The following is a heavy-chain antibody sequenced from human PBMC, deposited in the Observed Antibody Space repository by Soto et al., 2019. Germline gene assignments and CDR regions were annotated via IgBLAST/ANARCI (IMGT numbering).Heavy chain of an antibody. D-gene: IGHD2-2*02. CDR2: IDPSDSYT. CDR1: GYSFTSYW. CDR3: ARLTANPIPTYGMDV. V-gene: IGHV5-10-1*01. Sequence: PGESLKISCKGSGYSFTSYWISWVRQMPGKGLEWMGRIDPSDSYTNYSPSFQGHVTISADKSISTAYLQWSSLKASDTAMYYCARLTANPIPTYGMDVWGEGTRVTVSS. J-gene: IGHJ6*04.